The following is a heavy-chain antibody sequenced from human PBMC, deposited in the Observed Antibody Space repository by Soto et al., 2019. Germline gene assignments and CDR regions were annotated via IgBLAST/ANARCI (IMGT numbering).Heavy chain of an antibody. J-gene: IGHJ4*02. D-gene: IGHD3-16*01. V-gene: IGHV3-48*02. CDR1: GFTFIDYS. Sequence: DVQLVESGGGLVRPGGSLRLSCAASGFTFIDYSMHWVRQAPGKGLESVSFISTTGETIYYAASVEGRFTISRDNARKSVYLQMNSLRDEDTAVYYCARESRNGGQAIDHWGQGTLVTVSS. CDR3: ARESRNGGQAIDH. CDR2: ISTTGETI.